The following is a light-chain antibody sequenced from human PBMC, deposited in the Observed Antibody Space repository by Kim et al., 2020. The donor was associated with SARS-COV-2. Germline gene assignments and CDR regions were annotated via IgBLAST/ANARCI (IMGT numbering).Light chain of an antibody. CDR1: QSVSSSY. Sequence: PGESVTRSCRASQSVSSSYLTWYQQKPGQAPRLLIYGAYTRATGIPARFSGSGSGTDFTLTISSLQPEDFAVYYCQQDYNLPMYTFGQGTKLEI. CDR3: QQDYNLPMYT. J-gene: IGKJ2*01. CDR2: GAY. V-gene: IGKV3D-7*01.